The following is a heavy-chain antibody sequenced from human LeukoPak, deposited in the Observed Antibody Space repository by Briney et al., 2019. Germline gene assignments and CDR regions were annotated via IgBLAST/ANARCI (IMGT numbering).Heavy chain of an antibody. J-gene: IGHJ4*02. CDR2: ISSSGSTI. CDR3: PTSSGGDCYFFG. Sequence: GGSLRLSCAASGFTFSSYEMNWVRQAPGKGLEWVSYISSSGSTIYYADSVKGRFTISRDNAKNSLYLQMNSLRAEDTAVYYCPTSSGGDCYFFGWGQGTLVTVSS. CDR1: GFTFSSYE. V-gene: IGHV3-48*03. D-gene: IGHD2-21*02.